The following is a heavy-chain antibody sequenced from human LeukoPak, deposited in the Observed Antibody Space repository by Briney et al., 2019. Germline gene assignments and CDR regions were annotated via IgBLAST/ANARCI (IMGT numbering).Heavy chain of an antibody. J-gene: IGHJ4*02. V-gene: IGHV4-31*03. D-gene: IGHD2/OR15-2a*01. CDR2: IYYSGST. CDR1: GGSISSGGYY. Sequence: KASQTLSLTCTVPGGSISSGGYYWSWIRQHPGKGLEWIGYIYYSGSTYYNPSLKSRVTISLDTSKNQFSLKLSSVTAADTAVYYCAGHHPRNTVDFWGQGTLVTVSS. CDR3: AGHHPRNTVDF.